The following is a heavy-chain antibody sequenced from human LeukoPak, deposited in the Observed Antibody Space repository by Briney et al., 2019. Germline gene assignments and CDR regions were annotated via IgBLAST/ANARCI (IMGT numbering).Heavy chain of an antibody. CDR1: GGPFSGYY. Sequence: SETLSLTCAVYGGPFSGYYWSWIRQPPGKGLEWIGEINHSGSTNYNPSLKSRVTISVDTSKNQFSLKLSSVTAADTAVYYCAREVSRYGSGSRLNGMDVWGQGTTVTVSS. V-gene: IGHV4-34*01. D-gene: IGHD3-10*01. CDR2: INHSGST. J-gene: IGHJ6*02. CDR3: AREVSRYGSGSRLNGMDV.